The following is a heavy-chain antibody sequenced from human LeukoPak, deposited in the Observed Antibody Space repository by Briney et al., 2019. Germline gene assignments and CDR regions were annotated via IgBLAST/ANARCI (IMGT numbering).Heavy chain of an antibody. CDR3: ARRRPFGRASDH. J-gene: IGHJ4*02. V-gene: IGHV4-34*01. D-gene: IGHD3-3*01. CDR2: INHSGST. Sequence: SETLSLTCTVSGGSISSYYWSWIRQPPGKGLEWIGEINHSGSTNYNPSLKSRVTISVDTSKNQFSLKLSSVTAADTAVYYCARRRPFGRASDHWGQGTLVTVSS. CDR1: GGSISSYY.